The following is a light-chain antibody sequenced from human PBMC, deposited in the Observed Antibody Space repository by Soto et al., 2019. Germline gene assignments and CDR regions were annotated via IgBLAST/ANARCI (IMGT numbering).Light chain of an antibody. V-gene: IGKV1-33*01. Sequence: DIQMTQSPSSLSASVGDRVTITCQASQDITKYLNWYRQKPGKAPNLLIYDASKLKTGVPSRFTGTGSGTYVTLTISSLQPEDMATYFCQQYANLPPTFGGGTRVEIK. CDR1: QDITKY. J-gene: IGKJ4*01. CDR3: QQYANLPPT. CDR2: DAS.